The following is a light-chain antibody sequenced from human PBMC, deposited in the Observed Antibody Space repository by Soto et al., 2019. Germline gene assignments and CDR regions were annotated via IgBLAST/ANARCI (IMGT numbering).Light chain of an antibody. Sequence: QSVLTQPASGYRSTGQSITISCTVTIGYVGGYYYVSWYQLHPGKAPKLMVFEVSNRPSGVSYRFSGSKSGNTASLTISGLQAEDEADYFCSSYSISTDYLLGTGTEFTVL. CDR2: EVS. V-gene: IGLV2-14*01. J-gene: IGLJ1*01. CDR3: SSYSISTDYL. CDR1: IGYVGGYYY.